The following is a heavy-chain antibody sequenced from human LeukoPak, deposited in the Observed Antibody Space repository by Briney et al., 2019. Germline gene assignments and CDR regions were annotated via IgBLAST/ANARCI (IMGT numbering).Heavy chain of an antibody. CDR2: IYYSGST. CDR3: ARERPSVVDY. Sequence: SETLSLTCTVSGGSISSSSYYWGWIRQPPGKGLEWIGSIYYSGSTYYNPSLKSRVTISVDTSKNQFSLKLSSVTAADPAVYYCARERPSVVDYWGQGTLVTVSS. V-gene: IGHV4-39*07. D-gene: IGHD6-6*01. J-gene: IGHJ4*02. CDR1: GGSISSSSYY.